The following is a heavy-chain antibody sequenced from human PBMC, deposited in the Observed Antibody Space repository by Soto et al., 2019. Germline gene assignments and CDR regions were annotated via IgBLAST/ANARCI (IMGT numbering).Heavy chain of an antibody. Sequence: EVQLVQSGAEVKKPGESLQISCKGSGYRFSNYWVVWVRQMPGKGLEWMGIIYPGDSDTRYSPSFQGQVTISVDKSISTAYLQWSNLKASDTAMYYCARRGIFFDLWGQGTMVTVSS. CDR2: IYPGDSDT. CDR3: ARRGIFFDL. CDR1: GYRFSNYW. D-gene: IGHD3-16*01. J-gene: IGHJ3*01. V-gene: IGHV5-51*03.